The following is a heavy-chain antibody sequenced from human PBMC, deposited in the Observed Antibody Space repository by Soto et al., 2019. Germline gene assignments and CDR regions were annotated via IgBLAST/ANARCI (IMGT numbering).Heavy chain of an antibody. Sequence: QVQLQESGPGLVKPSETLSLTCTVSGGSVSSGSYYWSWIRQPPGKGLEWIGYIYYSGSTNYNPSLKSRVTISVDTSKNPFSLKLSSVTAADTAVYYCAREVRGAFDIWGQGTMVTVSS. CDR2: IYYSGST. V-gene: IGHV4-61*01. CDR3: AREVRGAFDI. CDR1: GGSVSSGSYY. D-gene: IGHD4-4*01. J-gene: IGHJ3*02.